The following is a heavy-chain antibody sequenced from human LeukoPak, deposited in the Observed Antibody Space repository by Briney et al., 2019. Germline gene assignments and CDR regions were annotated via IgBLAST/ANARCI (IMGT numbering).Heavy chain of an antibody. Sequence: SETLSLTCAVYDESFRPRHWSWIRQPPGKGLEGIGEIIHSENTTYNPSLKSRVTISLDTSEKQVSLNLKSVLAADTAIYYWARGMVLDSWGQGTLVTVSS. J-gene: IGHJ4*02. CDR1: DESFRPRH. V-gene: IGHV4-34*01. D-gene: IGHD3-10*01. CDR3: ARGMVLDS. CDR2: IIHSENT.